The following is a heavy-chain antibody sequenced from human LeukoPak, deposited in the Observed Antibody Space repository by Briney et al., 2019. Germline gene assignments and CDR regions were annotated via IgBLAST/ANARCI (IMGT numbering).Heavy chain of an antibody. Sequence: PGGSLRLSCAASGFTFSNYVMHWVRQAPGKGLEWVAVIAYDGSNKYYADSVKGRFTISRDNSKNTLYLQMNSLRAEDTAVYFCARDLGETGTTGIDYWGQGTLVTVSS. CDR2: IAYDGSNK. D-gene: IGHD1-1*01. CDR3: ARDLGETGTTGIDY. J-gene: IGHJ4*02. V-gene: IGHV3-30-3*01. CDR1: GFTFSNYV.